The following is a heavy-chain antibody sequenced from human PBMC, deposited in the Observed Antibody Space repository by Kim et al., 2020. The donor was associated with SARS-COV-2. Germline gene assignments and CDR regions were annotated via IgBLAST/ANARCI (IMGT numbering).Heavy chain of an antibody. Sequence: GGSLRLSCAASGFTFDDYTMHWVRQAPGKGLEWVSLISWDGGSTYYADSVKGRFTISRDNSKNSLYLQMNSLRTEDTALYYCAKDSIAARDNPPGMDVWGQGTTVTVSS. CDR2: ISWDGGST. D-gene: IGHD6-6*01. CDR3: AKDSIAARDNPPGMDV. V-gene: IGHV3-43*01. J-gene: IGHJ6*02. CDR1: GFTFDDYT.